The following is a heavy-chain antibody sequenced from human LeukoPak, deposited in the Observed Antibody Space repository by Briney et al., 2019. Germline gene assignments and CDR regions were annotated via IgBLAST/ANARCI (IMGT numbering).Heavy chain of an antibody. D-gene: IGHD5-12*01. J-gene: IGHJ4*02. CDR2: ISGGGDGA. V-gene: IGHV3-23*01. CDR3: AKTPQGYSAYYDY. Sequence: GGSLRLSCAASGFTFSDYWMHWVRQAPGKGLEWVSTISGGGDGAFYADSVKGRFTISRDNSGNTMSLQMNGLRAEDTAVYFCAKTPQGYSAYYDYWGQGALVTVSS. CDR1: GFTFSDYW.